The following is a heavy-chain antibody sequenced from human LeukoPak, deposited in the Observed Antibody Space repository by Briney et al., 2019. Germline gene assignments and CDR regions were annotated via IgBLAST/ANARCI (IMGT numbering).Heavy chain of an antibody. Sequence: SETLSLTCTVSGYSISSGYYWGWIRQPPGKGLEWIGSIYHSGSTYYNPSLKSRVTISVDTSKNQFSLKLSSVTAADTAVYYCAREGPIAAAGGGDNWFDPWGQGTLVTVSS. CDR3: AREGPIAAAGGGDNWFDP. V-gene: IGHV4-38-2*02. J-gene: IGHJ5*02. CDR2: IYHSGST. D-gene: IGHD6-13*01. CDR1: GYSISSGYY.